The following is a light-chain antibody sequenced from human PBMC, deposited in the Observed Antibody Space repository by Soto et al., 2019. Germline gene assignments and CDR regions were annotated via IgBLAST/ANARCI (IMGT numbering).Light chain of an antibody. CDR3: QQYYNWPPYT. J-gene: IGKJ2*01. V-gene: IGKV3-15*01. Sequence: IVMTQSPATLSVSPGERVTLSCRASETVRTNLDWFQQKPGQTPRLLIFGASTRATGIPTRFTGSGSETEFTLTIGSLQSEDLAVYYWQQYYNWPPYTFGQGTKLEIK. CDR2: GAS. CDR1: ETVRTN.